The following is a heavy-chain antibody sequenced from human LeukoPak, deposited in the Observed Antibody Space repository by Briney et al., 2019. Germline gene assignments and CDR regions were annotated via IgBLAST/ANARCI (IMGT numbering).Heavy chain of an antibody. Sequence: GESLKISCKGSGYTFVSYWIGWVRQMPGKGLEWMGMIYPGDSDTRYSPSFQGQVTISADKSITTAYLQWSSLKASDTAMYYCATLVGDTVTMRFDPWGQGTLVTVSS. CDR3: ATLVGDTVTMRFDP. CDR1: GYTFVSYW. D-gene: IGHD4-17*01. V-gene: IGHV5-51*01. J-gene: IGHJ5*02. CDR2: IYPGDSDT.